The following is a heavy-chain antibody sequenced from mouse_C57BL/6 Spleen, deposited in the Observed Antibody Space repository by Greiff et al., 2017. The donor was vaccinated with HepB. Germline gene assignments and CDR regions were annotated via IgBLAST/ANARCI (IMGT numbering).Heavy chain of an antibody. CDR3: ARLNYYYGSSFDY. D-gene: IGHD1-1*01. J-gene: IGHJ2*01. CDR1: GYTFTDYY. V-gene: IGHV1-26*01. CDR2: INPNNGGT. Sequence: EVQLQQSGPELVKPGASVKISCKASGYTFTDYYMNWVKQSHGKSLEWIGDINPNNGGTSYNQKFKGKATLTVDKSSSTAYMELRSLTSEDSAVYYCARLNYYYGSSFDYWGQGTTLTVSS.